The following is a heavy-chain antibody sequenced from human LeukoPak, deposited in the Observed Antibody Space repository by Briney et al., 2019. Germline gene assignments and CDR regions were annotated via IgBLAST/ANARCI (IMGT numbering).Heavy chain of an antibody. CDR3: ARVWSGATRPQIYYYYYMDV. CDR2: ISSSSSTI. D-gene: IGHD1-26*01. V-gene: IGHV3-48*01. Sequence: GGSLRLSCAASGFTFSSYSMNWVRQAPGKGLEWVSYISSSSSTIYYADSVKGRFTISRDNAKNSLYLQMNSLRAEDTAVYYCARVWSGATRPQIYYYYYMDVWGKGTTVTVSS. J-gene: IGHJ6*03. CDR1: GFTFSSYS.